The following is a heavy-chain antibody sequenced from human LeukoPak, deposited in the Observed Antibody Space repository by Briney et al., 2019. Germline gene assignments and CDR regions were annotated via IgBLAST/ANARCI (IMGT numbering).Heavy chain of an antibody. J-gene: IGHJ5*02. CDR1: GYTFTSYG. CDR2: ISAYNGNT. V-gene: IGHV1-18*01. Sequence: ASVKVSCKASGYTFTSYGISWVRQAPGQGLEWMGWISAYNGNTNYAQKFQGRVTITTDESTSTAYMELSSLRSEDTAVYYCARDSEGLFDPWGQGTLVTVSS. CDR3: ARDSEGLFDP.